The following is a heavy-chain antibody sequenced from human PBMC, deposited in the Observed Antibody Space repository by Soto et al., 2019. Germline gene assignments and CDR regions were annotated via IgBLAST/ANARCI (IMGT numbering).Heavy chain of an antibody. J-gene: IGHJ4*02. V-gene: IGHV3-9*01. CDR2: ISWNSGSI. Sequence: EVQLVESGGGLVQPGRSLRLSCAASGFTFDDYAMHWVRQAPGKGLEWVSGISWNSGSIGYADSVKGRFTISRDNAKNSLYLQMNSLRAEDTAVYYCAKDIGRGYSYGCDYWGQGTLVTVSS. CDR1: GFTFDDYA. CDR3: AKDIGRGYSYGCDY. D-gene: IGHD5-18*01.